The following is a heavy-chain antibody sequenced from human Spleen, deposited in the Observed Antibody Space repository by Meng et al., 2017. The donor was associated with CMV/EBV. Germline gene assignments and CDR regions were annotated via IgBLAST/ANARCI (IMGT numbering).Heavy chain of an antibody. CDR3: ARSGDNTYELPGYFDF. V-gene: IGHV1-46*01. CDR2: IDPTGGAT. Sequence: SGYTFTSYYMHWVRQAPGQGLEWMGIIDPTGGATNSAQKFQGRFTMTWDTSTSTVYMELSSLRSEDTAVYYCARSGDNTYELPGYFDFWGRGTLVTVSS. J-gene: IGHJ2*01. CDR1: GYTFTSYY. D-gene: IGHD1-26*01.